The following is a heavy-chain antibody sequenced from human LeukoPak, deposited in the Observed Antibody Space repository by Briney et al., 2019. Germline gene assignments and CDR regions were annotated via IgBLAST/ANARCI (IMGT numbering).Heavy chain of an antibody. D-gene: IGHD2-15*01. Sequence: GGSLRLSCAASEFTFSRYNMNWVRQAPGKGLEWVSYISSRSDTISYSDSVRGRFTISRDNAQNSLYLQMSSLRVEDTAVYYCARAQKEGGNYWYLDVWSRGTLVTVSS. CDR3: ARAQKEGGNYWYLDV. V-gene: IGHV3-48*01. CDR2: ISSRSDTI. J-gene: IGHJ2*01. CDR1: EFTFSRYN.